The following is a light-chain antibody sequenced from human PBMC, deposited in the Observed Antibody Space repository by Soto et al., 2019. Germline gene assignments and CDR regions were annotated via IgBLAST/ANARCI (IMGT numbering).Light chain of an antibody. V-gene: IGKV1-39*01. CDR2: AAS. CDR3: QQSYSTPLP. J-gene: IGKJ3*01. CDR1: QSICNH. Sequence: IQLTQTTNPLSASLGERVTLSCRPSQSICNHLNWYQQKPGKAPKLLIYAASSLKSGVPSRFSGSGSGTDFTLTISRLQPEDFATYYRQQSYSTPLPFGRGGNVDIK.